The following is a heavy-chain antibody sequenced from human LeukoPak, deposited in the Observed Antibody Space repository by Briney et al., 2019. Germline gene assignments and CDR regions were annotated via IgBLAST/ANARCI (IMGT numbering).Heavy chain of an antibody. CDR2: ISWNSGSI. CDR3: AKAPPPSTVTTRWFDY. V-gene: IGHV3-9*01. CDR1: GFTFDNYA. D-gene: IGHD4-17*01. Sequence: GGSLRLSCVGSGFTFDNYAMHWVRQAPGKGLEWVSGISWNSGSIGYGGSVKGRFTISRDNAKNSLFLQMNSLRAEDTAVYYCAKAPPPSTVTTRWFDYWGQGTLVTVSS. J-gene: IGHJ4*02.